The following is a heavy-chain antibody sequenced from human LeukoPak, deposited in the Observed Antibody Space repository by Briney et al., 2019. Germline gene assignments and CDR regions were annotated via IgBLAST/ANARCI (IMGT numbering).Heavy chain of an antibody. CDR2: ISGGGATT. D-gene: IGHD6-19*01. J-gene: IGHJ4*02. Sequence: QTGGSLRLSCAASGFTFSSYAMSWVRQAPGKGLEWVSDISGGGATTFYADSVKGRFTISRDSAKNSLYLQMNSLRGEDTAVYYCARTSPGGWYGSLDYWGQGTLVTVSS. CDR3: ARTSPGGWYGSLDY. CDR1: GFTFSSYA. V-gene: IGHV3-23*01.